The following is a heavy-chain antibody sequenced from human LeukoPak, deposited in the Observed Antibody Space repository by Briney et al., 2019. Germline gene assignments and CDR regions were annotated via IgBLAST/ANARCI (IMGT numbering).Heavy chain of an antibody. Sequence: GGSLRLSCAASGFTFSSYAMSWVRQAPGKGLELVSAISGSGGNTYYADSVKGRFTISRDNSKNTLYLQMNSLRGEDTAVYYCAKDPLGRDWFDPWGQGTLVTVSS. J-gene: IGHJ5*02. D-gene: IGHD1-26*01. V-gene: IGHV3-23*01. CDR1: GFTFSSYA. CDR3: AKDPLGRDWFDP. CDR2: ISGSGGNT.